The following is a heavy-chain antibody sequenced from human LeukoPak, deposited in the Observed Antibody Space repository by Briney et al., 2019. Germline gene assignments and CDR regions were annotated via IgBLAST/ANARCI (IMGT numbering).Heavy chain of an antibody. CDR3: ARGYYYDSSGYFYDYYYYYMDV. V-gene: IGHV1-2*02. CDR2: INPNSGGT. Sequence: ASVKVSCKASGYTFTGYYMHWVRQAPGQGLEWMGWINPNSGGTNYAQKFQGRVTMTRDTSISTAYMELSRLRSDDTAVYYCARGYYYDSSGYFYDYYYYYMDVWGKETTVTVSS. CDR1: GYTFTGYY. J-gene: IGHJ6*03. D-gene: IGHD3-22*01.